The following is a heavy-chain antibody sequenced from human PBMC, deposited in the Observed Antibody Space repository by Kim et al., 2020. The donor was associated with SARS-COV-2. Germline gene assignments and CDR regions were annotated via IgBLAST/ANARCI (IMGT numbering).Heavy chain of an antibody. CDR1: GYTLTELS. D-gene: IGHD6-19*01. CDR2: FDPEDGET. CDR3: ATLKQAVAGIGAFDI. Sequence: ASVKVSCKVSGYTLTELSMHWVRQAPGKGLEWMGGFDPEDGETIYAQKFQGRVTMTEDTSTDTAYMELSSLRSEDTAVYYCATLKQAVAGIGAFDIWGQGTMVTVSS. V-gene: IGHV1-24*01. J-gene: IGHJ3*02.